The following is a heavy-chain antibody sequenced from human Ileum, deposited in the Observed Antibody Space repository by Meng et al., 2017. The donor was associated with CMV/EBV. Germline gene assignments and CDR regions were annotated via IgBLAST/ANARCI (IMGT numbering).Heavy chain of an antibody. CDR3: ARRERISSGLEY. J-gene: IGHJ4*02. Sequence: QGQLGQSGDDVKKAWTSVKVACKASGYTFTGNYIYWVRQAPGQGLEWMGWIDPNTGGTKYIQKFQGRVTMTGDTSISTAYMELSGLRFDDTAVYYCARRERISSGLEYWGQGTLVTVSS. V-gene: IGHV1-2*02. CDR1: GYTFTGNY. CDR2: IDPNTGGT. D-gene: IGHD6-6*01.